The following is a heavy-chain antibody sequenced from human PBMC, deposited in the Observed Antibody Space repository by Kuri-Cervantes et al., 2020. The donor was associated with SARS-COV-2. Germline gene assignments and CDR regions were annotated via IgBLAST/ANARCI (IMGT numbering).Heavy chain of an antibody. CDR2: IYYSGST. V-gene: IGHV4-39*07. CDR1: GYSISSSSYY. CDR3: ARAYYDSSGYYPMGTFDI. J-gene: IGHJ3*02. D-gene: IGHD3-22*01. Sequence: GSLRLSCTVSGYSISSSSYYWGWIRQPPGKGLEWIGSIYYSGSTNYNPSLKSRVTMSVDTSKNQFSLKLSSVTAADTAVYYCARAYYDSSGYYPMGTFDIWGQGTMVTVSS.